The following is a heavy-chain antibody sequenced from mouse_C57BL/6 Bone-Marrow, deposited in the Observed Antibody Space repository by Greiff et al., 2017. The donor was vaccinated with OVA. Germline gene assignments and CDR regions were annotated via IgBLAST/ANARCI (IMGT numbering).Heavy chain of an antibody. CDR2: IDPETGGT. Sequence: VQRVESGAELVRPGASVTLSCKASGYTFTDYEMHWVKQTPVHGLEWIGAIDPETGGTAYNQKFKGKAILTADKSSSTAYMELRSLTSEDSAVYYCTRDLIYCGSRYYAMDYWGQGTSVTVSS. V-gene: IGHV1-15*01. D-gene: IGHD1-1*01. CDR1: GYTFTDYE. CDR3: TRDLIYCGSRYYAMDY. J-gene: IGHJ4*01.